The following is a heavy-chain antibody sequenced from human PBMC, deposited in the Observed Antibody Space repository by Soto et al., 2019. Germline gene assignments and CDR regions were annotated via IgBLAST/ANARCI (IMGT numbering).Heavy chain of an antibody. CDR1: GGSFSGYQ. D-gene: IGHD3-10*01. Sequence: QVQLQQWGAGLLKPSETLSLTCAVYGGSFSGYQWTWIRQTPGKGLAWNGEINDSGNINYNPSLKSRLTILVETAKKQISLKLSSVTAADTAVYYCARGLILWFGELSRRGGYYYYMDVWGKGTAVTVSS. J-gene: IGHJ6*03. CDR2: INDSGNI. V-gene: IGHV4-34*01. CDR3: ARGLILWFGELSRRGGYYYYMDV.